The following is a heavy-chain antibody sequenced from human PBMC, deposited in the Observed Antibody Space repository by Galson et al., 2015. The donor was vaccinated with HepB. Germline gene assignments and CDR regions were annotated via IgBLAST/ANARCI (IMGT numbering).Heavy chain of an antibody. D-gene: IGHD3-22*01. CDR3: ARDSSHYDSSGYYSLDY. J-gene: IGHJ4*02. Sequence: SVKVSCKASGYTFTNYNISWARQAPGQGLEWIGWISIYNDDTHYAQKVQDRVTMTADTSTNTAYMELRSLRSDDTAVFYCARDSSHYDSSGYYSLDYWGQGTLVTVSS. CDR1: GYTFTNYN. V-gene: IGHV1-18*04. CDR2: ISIYNDDT.